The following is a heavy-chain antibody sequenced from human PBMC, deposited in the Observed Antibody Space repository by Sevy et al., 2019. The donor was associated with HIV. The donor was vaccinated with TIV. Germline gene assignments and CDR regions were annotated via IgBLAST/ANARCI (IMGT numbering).Heavy chain of an antibody. Sequence: ASVKVSCKASGGTFSSYAISWVRQAPGQGLEWMGGIIPIFGTANYAQKFQGRVTITADESTSTAYMELSSLGSEDTAVYYCARGVYSSGWFDPWGQGTLVTVSS. CDR1: GGTFSSYA. J-gene: IGHJ5*02. CDR2: IIPIFGTA. CDR3: ARGVYSSGWFDP. V-gene: IGHV1-69*13. D-gene: IGHD6-19*01.